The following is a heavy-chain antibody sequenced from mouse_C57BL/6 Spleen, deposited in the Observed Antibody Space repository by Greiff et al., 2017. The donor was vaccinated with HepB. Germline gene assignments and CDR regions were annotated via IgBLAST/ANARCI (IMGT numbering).Heavy chain of an antibody. CDR3: ARPYYGNLDAMDY. D-gene: IGHD2-10*01. Sequence: QVHVKQSGAELVKPGASVKISCKASGYAFSSYWMNWVKQRPGKGLEWIGQIYPGDGDTNYNGKFKGKATLTADKSSSTAYMQLSSLTSEDSAVYFSARPYYGNLDAMDYWGQGTSVTVSS. CDR1: GYAFSSYW. V-gene: IGHV1-80*01. CDR2: IYPGDGDT. J-gene: IGHJ4*01.